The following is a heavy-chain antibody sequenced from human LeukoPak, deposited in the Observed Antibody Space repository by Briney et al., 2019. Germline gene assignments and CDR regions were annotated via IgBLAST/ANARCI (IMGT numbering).Heavy chain of an antibody. Sequence: AGGSLRLSCAASGFSFISYGTHGVRQAPGKGLEWVGVISDDGRSKDYADSVKGRFTISRDNSKDTLDLQMNSLRDEDTAVYYCAKRPSDYGDYVSYFDYWGQGTLVTVSS. CDR2: ISDDGRSK. J-gene: IGHJ4*02. V-gene: IGHV3-30*18. D-gene: IGHD4-17*01. CDR3: AKRPSDYGDYVSYFDY. CDR1: GFSFISYG.